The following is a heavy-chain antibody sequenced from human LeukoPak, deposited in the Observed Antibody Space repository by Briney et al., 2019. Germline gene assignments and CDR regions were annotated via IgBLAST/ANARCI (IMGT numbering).Heavy chain of an antibody. Sequence: SETLSLTCAVYGGSFSGYYWSWIRQPPGKGLEWIGYIYYSGSTNYNPSLKSRVTISVDTSKNQFSLKLSSVTAADTAVYYCAGEYSYGHPFDYWGQGTLVTVSS. CDR1: GGSFSGYY. CDR3: AGEYSYGHPFDY. D-gene: IGHD5-18*01. J-gene: IGHJ4*02. CDR2: IYYSGST. V-gene: IGHV4-59*01.